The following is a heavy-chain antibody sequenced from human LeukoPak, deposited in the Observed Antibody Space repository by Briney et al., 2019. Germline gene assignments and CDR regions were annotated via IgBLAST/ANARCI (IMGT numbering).Heavy chain of an antibody. CDR3: ARDTHLSYAAGFDC. J-gene: IGHJ4*02. CDR2: IKEDGSEK. V-gene: IGHV3-7*01. Sequence: PGGSLRLSCAASGFTFSFYWMSRVRQAPGKGLEWVANIKEDGSEKYYVDSVKGRFTISRDNAKNSLYLQMTSLRAEDTALYYCARDTHLSYAAGFDCWGKGTLVPVSS. CDR1: GFTFSFYW. D-gene: IGHD3-10*01.